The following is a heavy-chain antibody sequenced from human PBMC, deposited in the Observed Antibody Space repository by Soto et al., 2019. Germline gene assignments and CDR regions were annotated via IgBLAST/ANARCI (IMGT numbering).Heavy chain of an antibody. D-gene: IGHD6-19*01. Sequence: PSQTLSLTCAISGDSVSGNSAAWNWVRQSPARGLEWLGRTYYRSKWYNEYAEFVKGRITIDPDTSKNQFSLHLNSVTPEDTAVYYCARDPHSNGWINAFDTWGQGTLVNVSS. CDR1: GDSVSGNSAA. CDR2: TYYRSKWYN. CDR3: ARDPHSNGWINAFDT. J-gene: IGHJ3*02. V-gene: IGHV6-1*01.